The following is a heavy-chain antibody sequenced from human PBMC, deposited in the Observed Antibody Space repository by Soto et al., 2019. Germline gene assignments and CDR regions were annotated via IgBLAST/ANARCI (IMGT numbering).Heavy chain of an antibody. CDR2: ISNSGNTI. CDR3: ARDIDNRDYYYGLDV. V-gene: IGHV3-48*03. D-gene: IGHD1-20*01. J-gene: IGHJ6*02. Sequence: GGSLRLSCVASGFVFKNYEMNWVRQAPGKGLEWISYISNSGNTIYVADSMRGRFTISRDNAKNSLFLQMNSLRADDTAVYYCARDIDNRDYYYGLDVWGQGTTVTSP. CDR1: GFVFKNYE.